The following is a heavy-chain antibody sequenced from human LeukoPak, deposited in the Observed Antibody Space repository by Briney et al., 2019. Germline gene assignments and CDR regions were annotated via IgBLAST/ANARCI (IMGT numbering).Heavy chain of an antibody. Sequence: SETLSLTCTVSGGSIGGYYWNWIRQPAGKGLEWIGRIYSSGSVKDNPSLRSRVTMSVDTSKNQVSLKLSSVTAADTAVYYCARGSHLKFYYYMDVWGKGTTVTVSS. CDR2: IYSSGSV. J-gene: IGHJ6*03. CDR3: ARGSHLKFYYYMDV. CDR1: GGSIGGYY. V-gene: IGHV4-4*07.